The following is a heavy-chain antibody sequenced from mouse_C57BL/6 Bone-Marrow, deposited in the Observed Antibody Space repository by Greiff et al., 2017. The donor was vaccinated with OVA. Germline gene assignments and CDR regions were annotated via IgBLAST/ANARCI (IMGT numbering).Heavy chain of an antibody. V-gene: IGHV1-19*01. CDR1: GYTFTDYY. J-gene: IGHJ2*01. CDR2: INPYNGGT. CDR3: ARRGYYLDY. Sequence: VQLQQSGPVLVKPGASVKMSCKASGYTFTDYYMNWVKQSHGKSLEWIGVINPYNGGTSYNQKFKGKATLTVDKSSSTAYMELNSLTSEDSAVYYCARRGYYLDYWGQGTTLTVSS.